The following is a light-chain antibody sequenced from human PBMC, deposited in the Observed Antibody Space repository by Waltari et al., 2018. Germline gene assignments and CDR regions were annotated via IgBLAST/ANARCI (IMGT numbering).Light chain of an antibody. CDR3: CSYGGSRTFVI. CDR1: SSGVGSFNL. CDR2: QVS. J-gene: IGLJ2*01. V-gene: IGLV2-23*02. Sequence: QSALTQPASVSGSPGQSITISCTGTSSGVGSFNLVAWYQQHPNNTPKLMIYQVSKRPSELSNRFSGSKSGNTASLTISGLQAEDEAEYYCCSYGGSRTFVIFGGGTKLTVL.